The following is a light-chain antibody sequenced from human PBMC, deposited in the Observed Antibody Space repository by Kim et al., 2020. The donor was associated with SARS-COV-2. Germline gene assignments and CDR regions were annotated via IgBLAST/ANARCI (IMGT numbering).Light chain of an antibody. V-gene: IGKV1-5*01. CDR1: QSIRSW. CDR3: QQYDLYPWT. Sequence: AVVGDRVTISCRTSQSIRSWLAWYQQKPGKAPKLLIYDVSNLERGVPSRFSGSRAGTEFTLTISSLQPEDFATYYCQQYDLYPWTFGQGTKVDIK. CDR2: DVS. J-gene: IGKJ1*01.